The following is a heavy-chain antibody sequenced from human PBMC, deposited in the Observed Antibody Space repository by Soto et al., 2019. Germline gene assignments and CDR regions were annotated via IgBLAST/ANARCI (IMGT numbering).Heavy chain of an antibody. D-gene: IGHD3-16*01. Sequence: SETLSLTCAAYGGSFSGYYWSWIRQPPGKGPEWIGEINHSGSTNYNPSLKSRVTISVDTSKNQFSLKLSSVTAADTAVYYCARTGIWGTPDYWGQGTLVTVSS. CDR1: GGSFSGYY. J-gene: IGHJ4*02. CDR3: ARTGIWGTPDY. CDR2: INHSGST. V-gene: IGHV4-34*01.